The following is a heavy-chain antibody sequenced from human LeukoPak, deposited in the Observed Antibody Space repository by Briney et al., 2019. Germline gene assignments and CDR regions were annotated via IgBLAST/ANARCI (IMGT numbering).Heavy chain of an antibody. CDR2: INHSGST. D-gene: IGHD4-23*01. Sequence: GSLRLSCAASGFTFSSYAMSWIRQPPGKGLEWIGEINHSGSTNYNPSLKSRVTISVDTSKNQFSLKLSSVTAADTAAYYCARNHDYGGIDDYWGQGTLVTVSS. CDR1: GFTFSSYA. V-gene: IGHV4-34*01. CDR3: ARNHDYGGIDDY. J-gene: IGHJ4*02.